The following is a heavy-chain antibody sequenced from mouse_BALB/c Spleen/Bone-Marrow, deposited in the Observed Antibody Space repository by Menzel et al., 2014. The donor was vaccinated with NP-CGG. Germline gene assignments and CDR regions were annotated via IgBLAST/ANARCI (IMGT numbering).Heavy chain of an antibody. CDR1: GYTFSSYW. V-gene: IGHV1-9*01. D-gene: IGHD3-2*01. CDR2: ILPGSGST. Sequence: QVQLKQSGAELMKPGASVKISCKATGYTFSSYWIEWVKQRPGHGLEWIREILPGSGSTNYNEKFKGKATFTADTSSNTAYMQLSSLTSEDSAVYYCATARATWFAYWGQGTLVTVSA. J-gene: IGHJ3*01. CDR3: ATARATWFAY.